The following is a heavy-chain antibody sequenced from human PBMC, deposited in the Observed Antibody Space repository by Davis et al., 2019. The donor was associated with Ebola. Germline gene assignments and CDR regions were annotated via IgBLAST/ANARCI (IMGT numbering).Heavy chain of an antibody. D-gene: IGHD3-22*01. V-gene: IGHV1-3*01. Sequence: ASVKVSCKASGYTFTSYAMHWVRQAPGQRLEWMGWINAGNGNTKYSQKFQGRVTITRDTSASTAYMELRSLRSDDTAVYYCAREGAMIRYYYYGMDVWGQGTTVTVSS. J-gene: IGHJ6*02. CDR2: INAGNGNT. CDR1: GYTFTSYA. CDR3: AREGAMIRYYYYGMDV.